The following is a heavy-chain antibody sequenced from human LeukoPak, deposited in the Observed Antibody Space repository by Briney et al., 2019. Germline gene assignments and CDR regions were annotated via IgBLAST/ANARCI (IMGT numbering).Heavy chain of an antibody. CDR1: GFTFGDYT. CDR3: AKDTVTTGTDH. D-gene: IGHD4-17*01. J-gene: IGHJ4*02. V-gene: IGHV3-23*01. Sequence: GGSLRLSCTASGFTFGDYTMSWVRQAPGKGLEWVSAISGSGRSTFYADSVKGRFTISSDNSKNTLYLQMNSLRAEDTAVYYCAKDTVTTGTDHWGQGTLVTVSS. CDR2: ISGSGRST.